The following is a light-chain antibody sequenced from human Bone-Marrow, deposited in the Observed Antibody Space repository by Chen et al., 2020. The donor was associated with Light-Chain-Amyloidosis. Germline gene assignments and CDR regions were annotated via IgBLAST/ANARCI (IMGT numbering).Light chain of an antibody. J-gene: IGLJ1*01. CDR1: SSDVGGDNH. Sequence: QSALTQPASVSGSPGQSITISCTGTSSDVGGDNHVSWYQQHPDKATKLMIYEVTNRPSWVPDRFSGSKSDNTASLTISALQTEEEADYFCSSYTITNTLVFGSGTRVTVL. CDR2: EVT. V-gene: IGLV2-14*01. CDR3: SSYTITNTLV.